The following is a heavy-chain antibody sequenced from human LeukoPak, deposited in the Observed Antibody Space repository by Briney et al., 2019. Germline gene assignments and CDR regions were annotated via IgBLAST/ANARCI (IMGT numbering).Heavy chain of an antibody. J-gene: IGHJ3*02. CDR2: IYPGDSDT. D-gene: IGHD6-19*01. Sequence: GESLKIFCKGSGYSFSTYWIGWVRQMPGKGLEWMGIIYPGDSDTRYSPSFQGQVTISADKSIGTAYLQWSSLKASDTAMYYCARRGYRSGANAFDIWGQGTMVTVSS. CDR1: GYSFSTYW. V-gene: IGHV5-51*01. CDR3: ARRGYRSGANAFDI.